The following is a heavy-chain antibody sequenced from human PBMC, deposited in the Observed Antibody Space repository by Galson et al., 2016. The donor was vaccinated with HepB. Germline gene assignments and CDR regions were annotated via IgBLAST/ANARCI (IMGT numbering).Heavy chain of an antibody. V-gene: IGHV1-2*02. CDR1: GYTFAGYY. J-gene: IGHJ6*02. CDR3: ARDRPLFGGAIESFHYYYYGMDV. Sequence: SVKVSCKASGYTFAGYYMSWVRQAPGQGLEWMGWVNPNSGSTNYAQKFQGRVTMTRDTSRSTVYLEVSRLAFDDTAVYFCARDRPLFGGAIESFHYYYYGMDVWGQGTTVIVSS. D-gene: IGHD3-16*01. CDR2: VNPNSGST.